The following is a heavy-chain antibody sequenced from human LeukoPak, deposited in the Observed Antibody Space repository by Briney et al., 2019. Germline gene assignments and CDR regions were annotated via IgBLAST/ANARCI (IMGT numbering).Heavy chain of an antibody. Sequence: GRSLRLSCAASGFTFSSYGMHWVRQAAGKGLEWVAVMSYDGSNKYYADSVKGRFTISRDNSKNTLYLQMNSLRAEDTAVYYCARDGGYSNYYYYGMDVWGQGTTVTVSS. J-gene: IGHJ6*02. D-gene: IGHD5-18*01. CDR2: MSYDGSNK. CDR1: GFTFSSYG. V-gene: IGHV3-30*03. CDR3: ARDGGYSNYYYYGMDV.